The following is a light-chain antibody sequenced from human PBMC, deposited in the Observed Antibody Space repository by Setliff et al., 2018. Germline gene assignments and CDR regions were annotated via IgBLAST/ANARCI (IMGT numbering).Light chain of an antibody. CDR2: RDS. CDR3: AAWDDILKAVV. J-gene: IGLJ3*02. V-gene: IGLV1-44*01. CDR1: SSNIGTKT. Sequence: QSALTQPPSASGTPGQRVTISCSGSSSNIGTKTVNWYQQLPGVAPKLLIHRDSQRPSGVPDRFSGSKSGTSASLAISGLLSEDEADYCCAAWDDILKAVVFGGGTKVTVL.